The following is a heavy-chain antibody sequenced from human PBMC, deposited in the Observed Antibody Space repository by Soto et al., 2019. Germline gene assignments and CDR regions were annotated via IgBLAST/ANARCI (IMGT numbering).Heavy chain of an antibody. CDR3: ARGEGYSGTLYAGFDS. D-gene: IGHD1-26*01. V-gene: IGHV1-69*01. Sequence: QVHLVQSGAEVRKPGSSVKVSCKASGGTFSTYAFSWVRQAPGQGLEWVGGIIPVFGATFYAQKFQGRVTVTADESTTTVYMELSSLRSEDAGLYYCARGEGYSGTLYAGFDSWGQGTQITVSS. CDR2: IIPVFGAT. CDR1: GGTFSTYA. J-gene: IGHJ4*02.